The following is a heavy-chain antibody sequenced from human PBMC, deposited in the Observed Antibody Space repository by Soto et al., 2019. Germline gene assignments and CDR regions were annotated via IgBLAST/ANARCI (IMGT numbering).Heavy chain of an antibody. CDR2: INPSGGST. V-gene: IGHV1-46*03. CDR1: GYTFTSYY. Sequence: ASVKVSCKASGYTFTSYYMHWVRQAPGQGLEWMGIINPSGGSTSYAQKFQGRVTMTRDTSTSTVYMELSSLRSEDTAVYYCARSGGAYCGGDCYGGSYYYYYGMDVWGQGTTVTVSS. D-gene: IGHD2-21*02. J-gene: IGHJ6*02. CDR3: ARSGGAYCGGDCYGGSYYYYYGMDV.